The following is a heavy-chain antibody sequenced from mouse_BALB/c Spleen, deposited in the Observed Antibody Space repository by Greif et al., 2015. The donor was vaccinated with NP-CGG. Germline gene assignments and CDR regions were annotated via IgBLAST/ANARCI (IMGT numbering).Heavy chain of an antibody. CDR1: GFTFSSYT. CDR3: ARHYYGPKAYAMDY. J-gene: IGHJ4*01. D-gene: IGHD1-2*01. CDR2: ISNGGGST. V-gene: IGHV5-12-2*01. Sequence: EVKVVESGGGLVQPGGSLKLSCAASGFTFSSYTMSWVRQTPEKRLEWVAYISNGGGSTYYPDTVKGRFTISRDNAKNTLYLQMSSLKSEDTAMYYCARHYYGPKAYAMDYWGQGTSVTVSS.